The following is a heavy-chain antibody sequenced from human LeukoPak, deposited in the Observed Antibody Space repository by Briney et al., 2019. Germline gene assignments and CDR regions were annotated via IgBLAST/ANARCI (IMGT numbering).Heavy chain of an antibody. CDR3: ARDIDTSMLRGYWFDP. Sequence: GASVKVSCKASGYTFTGYYIHWVRRAPGQGLEWMGWINPNNGGTNYPQNFQGRVTMTRDTSISTAYMELSGLRYDDTAVYYCARDIDTSMLRGYWFDPWGQGTLVTVSS. J-gene: IGHJ5*02. D-gene: IGHD5-18*01. V-gene: IGHV1-2*02. CDR2: INPNNGGT. CDR1: GYTFTGYY.